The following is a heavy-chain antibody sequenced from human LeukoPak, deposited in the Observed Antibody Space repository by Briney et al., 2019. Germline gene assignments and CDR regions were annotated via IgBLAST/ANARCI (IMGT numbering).Heavy chain of an antibody. Sequence: GGSLRLSCAPSGFTFSRHGMHWVRQAPGKGLEWVAIISNDGSRKYYAHSVEGRFTISRDDSKNTLYLQMDSLRAEDTAVYYCARDRAWNYFDYWGQGTLVTVSS. D-gene: IGHD3-3*01. J-gene: IGHJ4*02. CDR3: ARDRAWNYFDY. CDR1: GFTFSRHG. CDR2: ISNDGSRK. V-gene: IGHV3-30*03.